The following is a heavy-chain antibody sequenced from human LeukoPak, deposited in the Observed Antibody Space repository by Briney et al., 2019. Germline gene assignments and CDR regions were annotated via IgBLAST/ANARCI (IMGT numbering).Heavy chain of an antibody. D-gene: IGHD5-18*01. J-gene: IGHJ4*02. CDR1: GFTFSSYA. V-gene: IGHV3-64*01. Sequence: PGGSLRLSCAASGFTFSSYAMHWVRQAPGKGLEYVSAITPDGTYTFYANSVKGRFTISRDNSKNTLFLQMGCLRAEDMALYYCARRGYPYAYDYWGQGTLVTVSS. CDR2: ITPDGTYT. CDR3: ARRGYPYAYDY.